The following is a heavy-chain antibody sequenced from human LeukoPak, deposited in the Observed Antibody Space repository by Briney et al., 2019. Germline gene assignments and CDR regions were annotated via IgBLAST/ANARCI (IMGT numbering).Heavy chain of an antibody. CDR2: SVWDDDK. Sequence: SGPTLVNPTQTLTLTCTFSGFSLSTRGMCVSWIRQPPGKALEWLARSVWDDDKYYSTSLKTRLTISKDTSKNQVVLTRTNMDPVDTATYYCARFRLGATTGNFDYWGQGTLVTVSS. J-gene: IGHJ4*02. D-gene: IGHD1-26*01. CDR3: ARFRLGATTGNFDY. CDR1: GFSLSTRGMC. V-gene: IGHV2-70*11.